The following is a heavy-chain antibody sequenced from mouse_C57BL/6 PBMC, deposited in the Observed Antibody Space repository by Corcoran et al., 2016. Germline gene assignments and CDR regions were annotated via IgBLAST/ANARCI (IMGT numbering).Heavy chain of an antibody. CDR3: ASIYYYGSSSAMDY. V-gene: IGHV1-58*01. D-gene: IGHD1-1*01. J-gene: IGHJ4*01. Sequence: DVQLQQSGAELVRPGSSVKMSCKTSGYTFTSYGINWVKQRPGQGLEWIGYIYIGKGYTEYNEKFKGKATLTSDTSSSTAYMQLSSLTSEDSAIYFCASIYYYGSSSAMDYWGQGTSVTVSS. CDR2: IYIGKGYT. CDR1: GYTFTSYG.